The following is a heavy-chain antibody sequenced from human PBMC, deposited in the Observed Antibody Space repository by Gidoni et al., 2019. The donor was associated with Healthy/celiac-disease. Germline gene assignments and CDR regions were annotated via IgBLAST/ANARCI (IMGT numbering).Heavy chain of an antibody. CDR3: ASSYDDSSGYIRY. D-gene: IGHD3-22*01. Sequence: QVQLVESGGGVFHPGRSLRLSCAASVFTLSSYGMHWVRPAPGKGLEWVEVRWYDGSNKYYADSVKGRFTISRDKYKNTLYLQRKSLRAEDTAVYYCASSYDDSSGYIRYWGQGTLVTVSS. CDR2: RWYDGSNK. V-gene: IGHV3-33*01. J-gene: IGHJ4*02. CDR1: VFTLSSYG.